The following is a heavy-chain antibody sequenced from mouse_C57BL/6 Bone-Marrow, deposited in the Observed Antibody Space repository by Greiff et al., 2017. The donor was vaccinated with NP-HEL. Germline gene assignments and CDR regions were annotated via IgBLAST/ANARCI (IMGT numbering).Heavy chain of an antibody. CDR1: GFTFSSYG. CDR3: ARHGVCPDYYGSSFDWYFDV. V-gene: IGHV5-6*01. Sequence: EVKLVESGGDLVKPGGSLKLSCAASGFTFSSYGMSWVRQTPDKRLEWVATISSGGSYTYYPDSVKGRFTISRDNAKNTLYLQMSSLKSEDTAMYYCARHGVCPDYYGSSFDWYFDVWGTGTTVTVSS. CDR2: ISSGGSYT. J-gene: IGHJ1*03. D-gene: IGHD1-1*01.